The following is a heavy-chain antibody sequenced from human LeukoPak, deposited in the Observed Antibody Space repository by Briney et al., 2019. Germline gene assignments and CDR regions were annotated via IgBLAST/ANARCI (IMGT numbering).Heavy chain of an antibody. Sequence: SETLSLTCTVSGGSISSSTYYWGWIRQPPGKGLEWIGSIYYSGSPYYNPSLKTRVTISVDTSKNQFSLKLSSVTAADTAVYYCARNYDSSGNPWYYYYYMDVWGKGTTVTVSS. CDR1: GGSISSSTYY. J-gene: IGHJ6*03. CDR2: IYYSGSP. D-gene: IGHD3-22*01. CDR3: ARNYDSSGNPWYYYYYMDV. V-gene: IGHV4-39*07.